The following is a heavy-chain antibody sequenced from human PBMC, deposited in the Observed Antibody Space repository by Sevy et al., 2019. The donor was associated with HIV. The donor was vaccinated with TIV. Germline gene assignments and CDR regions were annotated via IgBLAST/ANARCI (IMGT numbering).Heavy chain of an antibody. J-gene: IGHJ4*02. D-gene: IGHD2-21*02. CDR3: ARGGGYCGGDCYSIDY. V-gene: IGHV3-33*08. CDR1: GFTFSSYV. Sequence: GESLKISCAASGFTFSSYVMHWVRQAPGKGLEWAALIWYDGTIKYYADSVKGRFTISRDNSKDTLFLQMNSLTPEDTAVYYCARGGGYCGGDCYSIDYWGQGALVTVSS. CDR2: IWYDGTIK.